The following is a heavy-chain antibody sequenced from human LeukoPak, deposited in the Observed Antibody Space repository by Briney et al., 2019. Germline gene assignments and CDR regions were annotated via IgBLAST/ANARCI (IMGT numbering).Heavy chain of an antibody. V-gene: IGHV3-15*07. Sequence: GGSLRLSCAASGFSFSNAWMNWVRQAPGKGLEWVGRILSNTSGGTTDYATPVKGRFIISRDDSKNMLYLHMNSLQIEDTVVYYCADYDASGSYPPWGQGTLVTVSS. J-gene: IGHJ5*02. CDR3: ADYDASGSYPP. CDR1: GFSFSNAW. CDR2: ILSNTSGGTT. D-gene: IGHD3-10*01.